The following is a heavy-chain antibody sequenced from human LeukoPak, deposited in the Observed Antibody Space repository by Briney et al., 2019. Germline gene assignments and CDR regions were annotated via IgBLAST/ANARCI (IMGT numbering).Heavy chain of an antibody. D-gene: IGHD4-23*01. V-gene: IGHV2-5*02. CDR2: IYWDDDK. J-gene: IGHJ2*01. CDR1: GFSLSTSGGG. CDR3: AHRLEDGGPTYYWYFDL. Sequence: SGPTLVNPTPILTLTCTFSGFSLSTSGGGVGWMRQPPGKALEWLALIYWDDDKRYSPSLKSRLTITKDTSKNQVVLTMTNMDPVDTATYYCAHRLEDGGPTYYWYFDLWGRGTLVTVSS.